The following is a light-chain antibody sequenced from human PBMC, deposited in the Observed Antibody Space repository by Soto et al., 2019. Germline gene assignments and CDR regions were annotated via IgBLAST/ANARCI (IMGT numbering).Light chain of an antibody. CDR3: NSYTTREPYV. J-gene: IGLJ1*01. V-gene: IGLV2-14*01. CDR2: DVN. Sequence: QSVLTQPASVSGSPGQSITISCTGTNSDVGSYNRVSWYQQPPGTAPKLMIFDVNNRPSGVSYRFSGSKSGNTAYLTISGLQAEDEADYYCNSYTTREPYVFGTGTKATVL. CDR1: NSDVGSYNR.